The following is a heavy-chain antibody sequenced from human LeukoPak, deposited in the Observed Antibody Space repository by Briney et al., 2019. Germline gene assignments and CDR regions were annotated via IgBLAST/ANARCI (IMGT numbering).Heavy chain of an antibody. CDR2: IYYSGST. V-gene: IGHV4-59*12. CDR3: ARNKGIAVAGTFGY. CDR1: GGSISSFY. Sequence: PSETLSLTCTVSGGSISSFYWSWIRQPPGKGLEWIGYIYYSGSTNYNPSLKSRVTISVDASKNQFSLKLSSVTAADTAVYYCARNKGIAVAGTFGYWGQGTLVTVSS. D-gene: IGHD6-19*01. J-gene: IGHJ4*02.